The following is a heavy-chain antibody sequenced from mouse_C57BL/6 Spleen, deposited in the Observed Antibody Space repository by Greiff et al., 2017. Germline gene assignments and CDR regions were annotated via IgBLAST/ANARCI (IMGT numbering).Heavy chain of an antibody. CDR3: ARKALLGYYFDD. V-gene: IGHV1-22*01. CDR1: GYTFTDYN. J-gene: IGHJ2*01. D-gene: IGHD2-1*01. CDR2: INPNNGGT. Sequence: EVQLQQSGPELVKPGASVKMSCKASGYTFTDYNMHWVKQSHGKSLEWIGYINPNNGGTSYNQKFKGKATLTVNKSSSTAYMELRSLTSEDSAVYYCARKALLGYYFDDWGQGTTLTVSS.